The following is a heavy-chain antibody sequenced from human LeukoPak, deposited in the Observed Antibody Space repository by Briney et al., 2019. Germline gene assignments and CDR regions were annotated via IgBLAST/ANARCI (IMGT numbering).Heavy chain of an antibody. CDR3: AKHSSSIKALPFDI. Sequence: GGSLRLSCAASGFTFSSYSMNWVRQAPGKGLEWVSSISSSSSYIYYADSVKGRFTISRDNAKNSLYLQMNSLRAEDTAVYYCAKHSSSIKALPFDIWGQGTVVTVSS. CDR1: GFTFSSYS. V-gene: IGHV3-21*04. J-gene: IGHJ3*02. D-gene: IGHD6-13*01. CDR2: ISSSSSYI.